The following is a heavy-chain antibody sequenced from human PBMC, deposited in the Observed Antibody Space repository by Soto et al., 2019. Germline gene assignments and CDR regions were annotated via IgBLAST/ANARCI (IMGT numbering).Heavy chain of an antibody. J-gene: IGHJ4*02. CDR2: TNAGNGNR. Sequence: QVQLVQSGAEVKKPGASVKVSCKASGYTVTSYAMRWVRQAPGQRLEWMGWTNAGNGNRKYFQKFQGRVTITRDTSASTAYMELSSLRSEDKNVYYCARDSPPSDYWGQGTLVTVSS. CDR1: GYTVTSYA. V-gene: IGHV1-3*01. CDR3: ARDSPPSDY.